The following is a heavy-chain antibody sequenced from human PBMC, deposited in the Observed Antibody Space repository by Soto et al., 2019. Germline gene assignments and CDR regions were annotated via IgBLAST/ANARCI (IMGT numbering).Heavy chain of an antibody. V-gene: IGHV4-34*01. CDR3: ARRLHLGELSLSFAENWFDP. J-gene: IGHJ5*02. CDR2: INHSGST. Sequence: LSLTCAVYGGSFSGYYWSWVRQPPGKGLEWIGEINHSGSTNYNPSLKSRVTISVDTSKNQFSLKLSSVTAADTAVYYCARRLHLGELSLSFAENWFDPWGQGTLVTASS. CDR1: GGSFSGYY. D-gene: IGHD3-16*02.